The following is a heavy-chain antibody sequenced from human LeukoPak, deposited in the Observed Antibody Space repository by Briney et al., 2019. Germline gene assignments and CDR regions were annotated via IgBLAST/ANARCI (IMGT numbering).Heavy chain of an antibody. D-gene: IGHD3-3*01. CDR3: ARVQWLLLGNWFDP. CDR1: GGSFSGYY. CDR2: INHSGST. J-gene: IGHJ5*02. V-gene: IGHV4-34*01. Sequence: SETLSLTCAVYGGSFSGYYWSWIRQPPGKGLEWIGEINHSGSTNYNPSLKSRVTISVDTSKNQFSLKLSSVTAADTAVYYCARVQWLLLGNWFDPWGQGTLVTASS.